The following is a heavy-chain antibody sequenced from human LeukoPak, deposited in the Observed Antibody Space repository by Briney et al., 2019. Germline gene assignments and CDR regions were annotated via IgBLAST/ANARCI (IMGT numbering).Heavy chain of an antibody. Sequence: SETLSLTCTVSGGSISSYYWSGIRQPAGKGLEWIGRIYTSRSTNYNPSLRSRVTMSVDTSKNQFSLKLSSVTAADTAVYYCARENDFWSGYPIPYYYMDVWGKGTTVTVSS. CDR2: IYTSRST. V-gene: IGHV4-4*07. J-gene: IGHJ6*03. CDR1: GGSISSYY. CDR3: ARENDFWSGYPIPYYYMDV. D-gene: IGHD3-3*01.